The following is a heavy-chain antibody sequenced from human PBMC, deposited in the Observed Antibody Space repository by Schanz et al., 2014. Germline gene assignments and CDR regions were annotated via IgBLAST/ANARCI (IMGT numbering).Heavy chain of an antibody. CDR1: GFTFSTYW. Sequence: EVQLVESGGGLVQPGGSLRLSCAASGFTFSTYWMSWVRQAPGKGLEWVANIKQDESDRSYVDSVKGPFTISRDNATNSLYLRMNSLRAEDTAVYYCARDKGGYYPFDYWGQGTLVTVSS. V-gene: IGHV3-7*01. D-gene: IGHD3-3*01. CDR2: IKQDESDR. J-gene: IGHJ4*02. CDR3: ARDKGGYYPFDY.